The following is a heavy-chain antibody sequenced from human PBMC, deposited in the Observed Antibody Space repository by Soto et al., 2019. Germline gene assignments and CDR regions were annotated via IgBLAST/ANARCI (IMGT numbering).Heavy chain of an antibody. Sequence: QVQLVQSGAEVKKPGSSVKVSCKASGGTFSSYAISWVRQAPGQGLEWMGGIIPIFGTANYAQKFQGRVTMTRDTSISTAYMELSRLRSDDTAVYYCARVKGIPNDAFDIWGQGTMVTVSS. D-gene: IGHD6-13*01. CDR1: GGTFSSYA. V-gene: IGHV1-69*06. J-gene: IGHJ3*02. CDR3: ARVKGIPNDAFDI. CDR2: IIPIFGTA.